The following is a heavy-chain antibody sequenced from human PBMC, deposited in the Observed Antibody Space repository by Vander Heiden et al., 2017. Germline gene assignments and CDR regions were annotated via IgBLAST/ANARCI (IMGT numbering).Heavy chain of an antibody. Sequence: QLQLLHSGAEPPKPEASVIVSCKASGYTFTNSVIHWVRQARGQGLEWVGLINPGDGSRTYAQKFQGRVSMTTDTSTSTVYMEVSSLRSEDTAMYYCARYRTSTWPPDCNWFDPWGQGSLVTVSS. CDR2: INPGDGSR. J-gene: IGHJ5*02. CDR1: GYTFTNSV. V-gene: IGHV1-46*01. D-gene: IGHD2-2*01. CDR3: ARYRTSTWPPDCNWFDP.